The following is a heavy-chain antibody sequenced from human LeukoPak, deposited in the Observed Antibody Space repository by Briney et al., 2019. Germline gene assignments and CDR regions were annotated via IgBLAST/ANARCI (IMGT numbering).Heavy chain of an antibody. V-gene: IGHV3-23*01. Sequence: PGGSLRLSCAASGFTFSSYAMSWVRQAPGKGLEWVSAISGSGGSTYYADSVKGRFTISRDNSKNTLYLQMNSLRAEDTAAYYCAKAPTWTYDYFDYWGQGTLVTVSS. CDR1: GFTFSSYA. J-gene: IGHJ4*02. CDR2: ISGSGGST. CDR3: AKAPTWTYDYFDY. D-gene: IGHD5-12*01.